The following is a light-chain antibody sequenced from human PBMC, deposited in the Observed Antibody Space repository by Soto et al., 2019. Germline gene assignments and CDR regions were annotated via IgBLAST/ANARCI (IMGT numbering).Light chain of an antibody. CDR3: HQYDDGPYT. CDR1: QSVSSSY. V-gene: IGKV3-15*01. J-gene: IGKJ2*01. CDR2: GAS. Sequence: EIVLTHSPGARSLSPGEGATLSCRASQSVSSSYLAWYQQIPGQTPRLLIYGASTRATGIPVRFSGSGSGTVFTLTISSLQSEDFAVYYCHQYDDGPYTFGQGTKVDIK.